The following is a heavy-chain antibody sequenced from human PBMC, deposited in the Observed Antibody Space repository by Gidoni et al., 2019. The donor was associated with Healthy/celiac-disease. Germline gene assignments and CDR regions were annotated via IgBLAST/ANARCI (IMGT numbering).Heavy chain of an antibody. V-gene: IGHV3-21*01. D-gene: IGHD6-19*01. CDR3: ARDRKQFRYFDL. CDR2: ISSSSSYI. CDR1: GFTFSSYS. Sequence: EVQLVESGGGLVKPGGSLRLSCAASGFTFSSYSMNWVRQAPGKGLEWVSSISSSSSYIYYADSVKGRFTISRDNAKNSLYLQMNSLRAEDTAVYYCARDRKQFRYFDLWGRGTLVTVSS. J-gene: IGHJ2*01.